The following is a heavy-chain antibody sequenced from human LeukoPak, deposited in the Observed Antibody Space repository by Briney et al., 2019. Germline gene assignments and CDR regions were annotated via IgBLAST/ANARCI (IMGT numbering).Heavy chain of an antibody. J-gene: IGHJ3*02. D-gene: IGHD3-22*01. CDR3: AKPSGYFYDSSGYPDDAFDI. CDR1: GFTFSSYG. CDR2: ISGSGGST. Sequence: GGSLRPSCAASGFTFSSYGMNWVRQAPGKGLEWVSTISGSGGSTYYTDSVKGRFTISRDNSRNTLYLQMNSLRAEDTAVYYCAKPSGYFYDSSGYPDDAFDIWGQGTRVTVSS. V-gene: IGHV3-23*01.